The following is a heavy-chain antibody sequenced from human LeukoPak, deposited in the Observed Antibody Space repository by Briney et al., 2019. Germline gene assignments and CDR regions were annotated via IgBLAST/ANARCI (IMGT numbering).Heavy chain of an antibody. CDR2: ISAYNGNT. J-gene: IGHJ6*01. Sequence: ASVKVSCKASGYTFTSYCMSWVRQAPGQGLEWMGWISAYNGNTNYAHKLQGRFTMTTDTSTSTAYMQMRSLRSDDTAVYYCAKDRYRQWLAYPNNYWMDVGGQGTTVSVSS. CDR1: GYTFTSYC. CDR3: AKDRYRQWLAYPNNYWMDV. V-gene: IGHV1-18*04. D-gene: IGHD6-19*01.